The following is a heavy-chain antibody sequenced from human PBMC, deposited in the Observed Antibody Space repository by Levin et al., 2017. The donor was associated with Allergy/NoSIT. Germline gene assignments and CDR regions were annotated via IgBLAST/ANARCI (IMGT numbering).Heavy chain of an antibody. CDR2: IDTAGGT. CDR1: GFTFSSYD. V-gene: IGHV3-13*01. CDR3: VREVAGTHFRPLDY. Sequence: PGGSLRLSCAASGFTFSSYDMHWVRQATGKGLEWVSAIDTAGGTYYPGSVKGRFTISRENAKSSLYLQMNGLTAGDTAVYYCVREVAGTHFRPLDYWGQGTLVTVSS. J-gene: IGHJ4*02. D-gene: IGHD6-19*01.